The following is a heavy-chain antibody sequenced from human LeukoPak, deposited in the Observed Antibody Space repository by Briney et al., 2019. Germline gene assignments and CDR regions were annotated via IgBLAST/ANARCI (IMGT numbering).Heavy chain of an antibody. J-gene: IGHJ4*02. V-gene: IGHV3-23*01. CDR2: FSGSGDST. Sequence: GGSLRLSCAASGFTFSNYAMSWVRQAPGKGLEWVSSFSGSGDSTNYADSVKGRFTISRDNSKNTLSLQMNSLRAEDTAVYYCAKDQTRYTGYVHFDYWGQGTLVTVSS. CDR1: GFTFSNYA. D-gene: IGHD5-12*01. CDR3: AKDQTRYTGYVHFDY.